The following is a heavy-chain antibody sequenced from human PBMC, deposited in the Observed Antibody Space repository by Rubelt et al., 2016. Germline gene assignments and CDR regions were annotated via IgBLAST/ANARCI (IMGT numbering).Heavy chain of an antibody. CDR2: IYSGGST. Sequence: EVQLVESGGGLIQPGGSLRLSCAASGFTVSSNYMSWVRQAPGKGLEWVSVIYSGGSTYYADSVKGRFTISRDNSKNTLYLQMNSLRAEDTAVYYCASRLLRHFWRGKGVDVWGQGTTVTVSS. V-gene: IGHV3-66*03. CDR3: ASRLLRHFWRGKGVDV. J-gene: IGHJ6*02. CDR1: GFTVSSNY. D-gene: IGHD3-3*02.